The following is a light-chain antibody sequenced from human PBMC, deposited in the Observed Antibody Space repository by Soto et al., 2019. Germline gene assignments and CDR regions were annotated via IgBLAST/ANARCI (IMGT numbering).Light chain of an antibody. CDR2: GAS. Sequence: EIVLTQSPGTLSLSPGERATLSCRASQSVSSNYLAWHQQKPGQAPRLLIHGASSRATGIPDRFSGSGSGTDFTLTISRLEPEDLAMYYCQQYGSSPWTFGQGTKVEIK. V-gene: IGKV3-20*01. J-gene: IGKJ1*01. CDR1: QSVSSNY. CDR3: QQYGSSPWT.